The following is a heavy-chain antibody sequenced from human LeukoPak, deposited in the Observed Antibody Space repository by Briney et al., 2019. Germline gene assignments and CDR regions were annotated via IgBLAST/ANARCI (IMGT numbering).Heavy chain of an antibody. J-gene: IGHJ4*02. CDR3: AKMNGYFEY. CDR1: GLTFSNHG. D-gene: IGHD1-1*01. Sequence: GGSLRLSCEASGLTFSNHGMSWVRQAPGKGLQWVSAITGDGTTTYYADSVKGRFTISRDNSKNMLYLQMSSLRAKDTAVYYCAKMNGYFEYWGQGALVPVPS. CDR2: ITGDGTTT. V-gene: IGHV3-23*01.